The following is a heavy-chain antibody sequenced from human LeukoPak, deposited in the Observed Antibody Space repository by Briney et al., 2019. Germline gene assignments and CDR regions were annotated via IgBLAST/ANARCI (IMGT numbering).Heavy chain of an antibody. Sequence: GGSLRLSCAASGLRFSSFATSWVRQGPARELEWVSSIRGNGEKFYADSVKGRFTLSSSNSRNTVYFQLNNLRVEDTAIYFCAKASWVSSTDAVRWGQGPLVTVSS. CDR3: AKASWVSSTDAVR. D-gene: IGHD3-16*01. J-gene: IGHJ4*02. CDR1: GLRFSSFA. V-gene: IGHV3-23*01. CDR2: IRGNGEK.